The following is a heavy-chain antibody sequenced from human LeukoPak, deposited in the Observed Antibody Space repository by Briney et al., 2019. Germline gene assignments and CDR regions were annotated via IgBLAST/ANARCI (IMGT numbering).Heavy chain of an antibody. J-gene: IGHJ4*02. CDR3: ARGYDSSGIN. CDR1: GCTFTGYY. Sequence: ASVKVSYKASGCTFTGYYMHWVRQAPGQGLEWMGRINPNSGGTNYAQKFQGRVTMTRDTSTSTVYMELSSLRSEDTAVYYCARGYDSSGINWGQGTLVTVSS. V-gene: IGHV1-2*06. CDR2: INPNSGGT. D-gene: IGHD3-22*01.